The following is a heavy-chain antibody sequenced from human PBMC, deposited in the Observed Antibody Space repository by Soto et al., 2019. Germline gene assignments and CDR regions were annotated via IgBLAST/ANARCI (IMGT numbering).Heavy chain of an antibody. CDR3: ARDKTFGGTIGSAFDS. D-gene: IGHD3-16*01. V-gene: IGHV3-33*01. CDR2: IWYDASHK. Sequence: QVRVVESGGGVVQPGTSLRLSCAASGFTFNNYGMHWVRQAPGKGLEWVAVIWYDASHKYYADSVKGRFTISRDNSKNTLYLQMSSLRGEDTAVYYCARDKTFGGTIGSAFDSWGQGTLVTVSS. CDR1: GFTFNNYG. J-gene: IGHJ4*02.